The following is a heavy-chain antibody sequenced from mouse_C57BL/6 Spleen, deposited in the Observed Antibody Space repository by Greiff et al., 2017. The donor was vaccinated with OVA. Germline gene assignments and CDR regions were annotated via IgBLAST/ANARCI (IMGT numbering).Heavy chain of an antibody. V-gene: IGHV1-82*01. J-gene: IGHJ2*01. CDR3: ARFHGSSPYYFDY. D-gene: IGHD1-1*01. CDR1: GYAFSSSW. Sequence: VQLQQSGPELVKPGASVKISCKASGYAFSSSWMNWVKQRPGKGLEWIGRIYPGDGDTNYNGKFKGKATLTADKSSSTAYMQLSSLTSEDSAVYFCARFHGSSPYYFDYWGQGTTLTVSS. CDR2: IYPGDGDT.